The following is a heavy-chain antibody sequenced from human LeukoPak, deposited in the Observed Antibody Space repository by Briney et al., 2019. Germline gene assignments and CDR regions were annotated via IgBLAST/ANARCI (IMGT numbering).Heavy chain of an antibody. D-gene: IGHD3-10*01. CDR3: ARLFDMVRGVNWFDP. CDR1: GYTFTSYY. Sequence: ASVKVSCKASGYTFTSYYMHWVRQAPGQGLEWMGIINPSGGSTSYAQKFQGRVTMTRDTSTSTVYMELSSLRSEDTAVYYCARLFDMVRGVNWFDPWGQGTLVTVSS. V-gene: IGHV1-46*01. CDR2: INPSGGST. J-gene: IGHJ5*02.